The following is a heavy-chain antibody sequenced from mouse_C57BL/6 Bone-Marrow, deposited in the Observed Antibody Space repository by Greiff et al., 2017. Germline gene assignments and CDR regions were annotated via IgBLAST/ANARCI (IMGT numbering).Heavy chain of an antibody. CDR2: IYPGGGYT. CDR1: GYTFTNYW. J-gene: IGHJ2*01. D-gene: IGHD2-4*01. Sequence: VQLVESGAELVRPGTSVKMSCKASGYTFTNYWIGWAKQRPGHGLAWIGDIYPGGGYTNYNEKFKGKATLTADKSSSTAYMQFSSLTSEDSAIYYCARLGLRRNYWGQGTTLTVSS. CDR3: ARLGLRRNY. V-gene: IGHV1-63*01.